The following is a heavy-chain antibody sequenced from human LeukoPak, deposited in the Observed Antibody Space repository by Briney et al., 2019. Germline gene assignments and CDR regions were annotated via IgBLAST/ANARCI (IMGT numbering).Heavy chain of an antibody. J-gene: IGHJ6*03. D-gene: IGHD5-18*01. Sequence: PGGSLILSCAASGVTFSGSAMHWVRQAFGEGLEWVGRIRSKANSYATAYAASVKGRFTISRDDSKNTAYLQMNSLKTEDTAVYYCTRPSDTAMVASYYYYYMDVWGKGTTVTVSS. CDR3: TRPSDTAMVASYYYYYMDV. V-gene: IGHV3-73*01. CDR1: GVTFSGSA. CDR2: IRSKANSYAT.